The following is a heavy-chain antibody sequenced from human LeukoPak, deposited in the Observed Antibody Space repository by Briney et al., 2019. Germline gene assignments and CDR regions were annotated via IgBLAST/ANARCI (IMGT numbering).Heavy chain of an antibody. CDR1: GFTFSSYA. CDR2: ISGSGGST. V-gene: IGHV3-23*01. CDR3: AKGLLWFGEFDY. D-gene: IGHD3-10*01. Sequence: GGSLRLSCAASGFTFSSYAMSWVRQAPGEGLEWVSAISGSGGSTYYADSVKGRFTISRDNSKNTLYLQMNSLRAEDTAVYYCAKGLLWFGEFDYWGQGTLVTVSS. J-gene: IGHJ4*02.